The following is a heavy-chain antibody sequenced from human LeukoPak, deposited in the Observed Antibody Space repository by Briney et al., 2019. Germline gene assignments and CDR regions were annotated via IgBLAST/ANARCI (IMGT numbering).Heavy chain of an antibody. V-gene: IGHV3-21*01. Sequence: GGSLRLSCAASGFTFSSYSMNWVRQAPGKGLEWVSSISSSSSYIYYADSVKGRFTISRDNAKNSLYLQMNSLRAEDTAVYYCARDGGAQYSDYMTYYYYGMDVWSQGTTVTVSS. CDR1: GFTFSSYS. D-gene: IGHD4-11*01. CDR2: ISSSSSYI. CDR3: ARDGGAQYSDYMTYYYYGMDV. J-gene: IGHJ6*02.